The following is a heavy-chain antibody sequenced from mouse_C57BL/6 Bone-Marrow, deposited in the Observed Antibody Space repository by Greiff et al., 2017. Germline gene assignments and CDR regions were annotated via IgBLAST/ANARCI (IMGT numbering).Heavy chain of an antibody. J-gene: IGHJ2*01. D-gene: IGHD1-1*01. CDR1: GFSLTSYG. CDR2: IWSGGST. CDR3: ARNWGYGSSFDY. V-gene: IGHV2-2*01. Sequence: VQLQQSGPGLVQPSQSLSITCTVSGFSLTSYGVHWVRQSPGKGLEWLGVIWSGGSTDYNAAFISRLGISKDNSKRQVFFKMNSLQADDTAIYYCARNWGYGSSFDYWGQGTTLTVSS.